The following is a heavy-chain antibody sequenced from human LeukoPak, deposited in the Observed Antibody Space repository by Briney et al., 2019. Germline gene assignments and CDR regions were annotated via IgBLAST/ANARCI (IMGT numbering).Heavy chain of an antibody. CDR3: ARDRY. V-gene: IGHV3-30*04. Sequence: PEGSLRLSCAASGFTFSSYAMHWVRQAPGKGLEWVAVISYDGSNKYYADSVKGRFTISRDNSKNTLYLQMNSLRAEDTAVYYCARDRYWGQGTLVTVSS. CDR2: ISYDGSNK. J-gene: IGHJ4*02. CDR1: GFTFSSYA.